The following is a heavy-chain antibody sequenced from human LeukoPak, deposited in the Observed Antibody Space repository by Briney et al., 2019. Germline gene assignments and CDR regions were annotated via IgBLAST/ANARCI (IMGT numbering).Heavy chain of an antibody. D-gene: IGHD5-18*01. CDR2: ISSSSSYI. J-gene: IGHJ4*02. V-gene: IGHV3-21*01. Sequence: GGSLRLSCAASGFIFDDYAMHWVRQAPGKGLEWVSSISSSSSYIYYADSVKGRFTISRDNAKNSLYLQMNSLRAEDTAVYYCARMDTAMVYRDYWGQGTLVTVSS. CDR3: ARMDTAMVYRDY. CDR1: GFIFDDYA.